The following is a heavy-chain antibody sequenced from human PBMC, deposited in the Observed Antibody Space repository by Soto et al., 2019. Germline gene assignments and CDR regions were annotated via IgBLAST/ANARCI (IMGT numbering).Heavy chain of an antibody. J-gene: IGHJ5*02. CDR1: GGSISSSNW. CDR2: IYHSGST. Sequence: QVQLQESGPGLVKPSGTLSLTCAVSGGSISSSNWWSWVRQPPGKGLEWIGEIYHSGSTNYNPSLSRRVTLSVDKSKNQFSLKLSSVTAADTAVYYCARDYMVRGVMRWFHPCVQGTLVTVSS. CDR3: ARDYMVRGVMRWFHP. V-gene: IGHV4-4*02. D-gene: IGHD3-10*01.